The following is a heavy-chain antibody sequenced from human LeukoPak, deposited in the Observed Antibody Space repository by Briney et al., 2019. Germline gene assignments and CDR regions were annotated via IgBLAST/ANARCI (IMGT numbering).Heavy chain of an antibody. J-gene: IGHJ4*02. CDR3: ARGVHSGAFDY. CDR2: IHEDGSDK. V-gene: IGHV3-7*01. D-gene: IGHD6-19*01. Sequence: GGSLRLSCAASGFTFSRHWMNWVRQAPGKGLEWVANIHEDGSDKYYVDSVKGRFTISRDNAKNSLYLQMNSLRAEDTAVYYCARGVHSGAFDYWGQGTLVTVSS. CDR1: GFTFSRHW.